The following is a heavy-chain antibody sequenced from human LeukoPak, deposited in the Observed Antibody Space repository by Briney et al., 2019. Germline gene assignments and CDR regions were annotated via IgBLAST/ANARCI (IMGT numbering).Heavy chain of an antibody. V-gene: IGHV4-39*07. CDR2: IFYSGNT. Sequence: SETLSLTCTVSGGSINSSSYYWGWIRQPPGKGLEWIGSIFYSGNTYDNPSLKSRVTISVDTSKNQFSLKLSSVTAADTAVYYCARKRGWFAYPGAFDIWGQGTMVTVSS. CDR3: ARKRGWFAYPGAFDI. D-gene: IGHD3-10*01. CDR1: GGSINSSSYY. J-gene: IGHJ3*02.